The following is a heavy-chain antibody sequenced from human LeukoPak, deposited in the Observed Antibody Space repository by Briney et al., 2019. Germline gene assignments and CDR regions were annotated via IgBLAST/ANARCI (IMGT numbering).Heavy chain of an antibody. J-gene: IGHJ4*02. D-gene: IGHD3-10*01. Sequence: ASVKVSCKASGGTFISYAISWVRQAPGQGLEWMGIINPSGGSTSYAQKFQGRVTMTRDTSTSTVYMELSSLRSEDTAVYYCARDPHYGSGSPPGDYWGQGTLVTVSS. V-gene: IGHV1-46*01. CDR3: ARDPHYGSGSPPGDY. CDR2: INPSGGST. CDR1: GGTFISYA.